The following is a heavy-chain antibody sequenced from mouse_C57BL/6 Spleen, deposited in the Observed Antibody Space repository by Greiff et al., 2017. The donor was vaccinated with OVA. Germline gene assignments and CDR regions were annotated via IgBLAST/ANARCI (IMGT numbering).Heavy chain of an antibody. J-gene: IGHJ4*01. CDR2: IYPGDGDT. CDR3: AKLGPGLNAMDY. Sequence: LEESGPELVKPGASVKISCKASGYAFSSSWMNWVKQRPGKGLEWIGRIYPGDGDTNYNGKFKGKATLTADKSSSTAYMQLSSLTSEDSAVYFCAKLGPGLNAMDYWGQGTSVTVSS. CDR1: GYAFSSSW. D-gene: IGHD4-1*01. V-gene: IGHV1-82*01.